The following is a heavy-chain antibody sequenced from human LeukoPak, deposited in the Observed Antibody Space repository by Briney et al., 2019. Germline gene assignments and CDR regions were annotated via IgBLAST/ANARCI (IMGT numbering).Heavy chain of an antibody. J-gene: IGHJ5*02. D-gene: IGHD3-9*01. CDR1: GYSISRGYF. CDR3: ARDLGLTISANWFDP. CDR2: VYHTGAT. Sequence: PSETLSLTCGVSGYSISRGYFWVWIRQPPGKGLEWIGSVYHTGATYYNPSLRSPVTISVDTSNNQFSLELNSVTAADTAVYYCARDLGLTISANWFDPWGQGTLVTVSS. V-gene: IGHV4-38-2*02.